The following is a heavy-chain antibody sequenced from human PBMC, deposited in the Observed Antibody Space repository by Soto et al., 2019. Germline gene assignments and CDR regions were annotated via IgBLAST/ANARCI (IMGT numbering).Heavy chain of an antibody. CDR3: ARVVIPPSYDFWSGYYLSRPLDY. J-gene: IGHJ4*02. CDR2: TYYRSKWYN. D-gene: IGHD3-3*01. V-gene: IGHV6-1*01. CDR1: GDSVSSNSAA. Sequence: KQSQTLSLTCAISGDSVSSNSAAWNWIRQSPSRGLEWLGRTYYRSKWYNDYAVSVKSRITINPDTSKNQFSLQLNSVTPEDTAVYYCARVVIPPSYDFWSGYYLSRPLDYWGQGTLVTVSS.